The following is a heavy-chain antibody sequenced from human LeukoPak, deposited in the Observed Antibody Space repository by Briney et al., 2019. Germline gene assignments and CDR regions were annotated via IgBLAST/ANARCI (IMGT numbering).Heavy chain of an antibody. V-gene: IGHV3-20*04. CDR1: GFTFDDYD. CDR3: ARVTYYDSLYYFDY. Sequence: PGGSLRLSCAASGFTFDDYDLSWVRQAPGKGLEWVSGINWNGGSTGYADSVKGRFTISRDNAKNSLYLQMNSLRAEDMALYYCARVTYYDSLYYFDYWGQGTLVTVSS. CDR2: INWNGGST. D-gene: IGHD5-12*01. J-gene: IGHJ4*02.